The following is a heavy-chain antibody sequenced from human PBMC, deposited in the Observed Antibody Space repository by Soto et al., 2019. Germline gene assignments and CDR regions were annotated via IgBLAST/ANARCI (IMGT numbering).Heavy chain of an antibody. CDR2: ISYDGSNK. CDR1: GFTFSSYG. V-gene: IGHV3-30*18. J-gene: IGHJ4*02. D-gene: IGHD6-19*01. CDR3: AKGRLRIAVAGLTYFDY. Sequence: QVQLVESGGGVVQPGRSLRLSCAASGFTFSSYGMHWVRQAPGKGLEWVAVISYDGSNKYYADSVKGRFTISRDNSKNTLYLQMNSLRAEDTAVYYCAKGRLRIAVAGLTYFDYWGQGTLVTVSS.